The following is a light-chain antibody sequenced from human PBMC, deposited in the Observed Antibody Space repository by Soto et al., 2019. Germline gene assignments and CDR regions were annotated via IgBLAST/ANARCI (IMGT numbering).Light chain of an antibody. Sequence: QSALTQPPSASGSPGQSVTISCTGASSDFGGYSFVSWYQRHPGKAPKLLIYEVYKRPSGVPDRFSGSKSGNTASLTGSGLQADDEADYYCSSYAGRNNLLFGGGTKRTVL. V-gene: IGLV2-8*01. CDR2: EVY. CDR3: SSYAGRNNLL. CDR1: SSDFGGYSF. J-gene: IGLJ2*01.